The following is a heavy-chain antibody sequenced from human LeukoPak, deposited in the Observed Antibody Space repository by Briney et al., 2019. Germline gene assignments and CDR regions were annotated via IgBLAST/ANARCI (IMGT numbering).Heavy chain of an antibody. J-gene: IGHJ4*02. Sequence: GGSLRLSCAASGFSFSSDALHWVRQAPGNGLEWVVVMSYDGSNRYYADSVKGRFTISRDNSKNTLYLQMNSLRAEDTAVYYCARTANFAAGYYIDYWGQGTLVTVSS. CDR1: GFSFSSDA. D-gene: IGHD6-13*01. CDR3: ARTANFAAGYYIDY. CDR2: MSYDGSNR. V-gene: IGHV3-30*07.